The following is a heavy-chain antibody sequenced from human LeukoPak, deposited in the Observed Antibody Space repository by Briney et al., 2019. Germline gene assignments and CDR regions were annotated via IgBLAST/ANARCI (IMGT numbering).Heavy chain of an antibody. V-gene: IGHV3-7*01. CDR2: IKQDGSEK. Sequence: GGSPRLACAASGFTFSSYWMSWVRQAPGKGLERVSNIKQDGSEKYYVDSVKGRFTISRDNAKNSLYLQMNSLRAEDTAVYYCARDETGATDWYFDLWGRGTLVTVSS. D-gene: IGHD1-26*01. CDR3: ARDETGATDWYFDL. J-gene: IGHJ2*01. CDR1: GFTFSSYW.